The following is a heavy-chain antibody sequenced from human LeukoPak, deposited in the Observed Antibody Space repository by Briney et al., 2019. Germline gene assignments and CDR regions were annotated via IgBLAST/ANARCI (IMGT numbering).Heavy chain of an antibody. CDR1: GFTFSSYW. Sequence: GGSLRLSCATSGFTFSSYWMTWVRQAPGKGLEWVANIKGDGSKKYYLDSMEGRLNISRDNAKSSLYLEMNSLRAEDTAVYYCARDRGWQQFDYWGQGTLVTVSS. CDR2: IKGDGSKK. CDR3: ARDRGWQQFDY. D-gene: IGHD5-24*01. J-gene: IGHJ4*02. V-gene: IGHV3-7*01.